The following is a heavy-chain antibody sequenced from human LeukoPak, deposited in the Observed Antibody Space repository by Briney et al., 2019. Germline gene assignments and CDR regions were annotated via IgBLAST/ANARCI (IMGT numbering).Heavy chain of an antibody. CDR2: ISSSSSTI. V-gene: IGHV3-48*01. J-gene: IGHJ5*02. Sequence: GGSLRLSCAASGFTFSSYSMNWVRQAPGKGLERVSYISSSSSTIYYADSVKGRFTISRDNAKNSLYLQMNSLRAEDTAVYYCARESGVQNYGGNFGLDLWGRGTLVSVSA. CDR3: ARESGVQNYGGNFGLDL. CDR1: GFTFSSYS. D-gene: IGHD2-21*01.